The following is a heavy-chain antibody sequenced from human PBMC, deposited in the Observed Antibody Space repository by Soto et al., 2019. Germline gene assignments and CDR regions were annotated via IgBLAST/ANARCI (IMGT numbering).Heavy chain of an antibody. CDR3: ARDGRYSGYDEGDYYYYGMDV. D-gene: IGHD5-12*01. CDR2: IIPIFGTA. J-gene: IGHJ6*02. Sequence: QVQLVQSGAEVKKPGSSVKVSCKASGGTFSSYAISWVRQAPGQGLEWMGGIIPIFGTANYAQKFQGRVTITADESTSTAYMELSSLRSEDKAVYYGARDGRYSGYDEGDYYYYGMDVWGQGTTVTVSS. V-gene: IGHV1-69*12. CDR1: GGTFSSYA.